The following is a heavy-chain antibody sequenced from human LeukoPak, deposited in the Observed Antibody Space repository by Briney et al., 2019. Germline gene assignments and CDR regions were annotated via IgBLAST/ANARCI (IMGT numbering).Heavy chain of an antibody. J-gene: IGHJ6*03. CDR1: GFTFSRYD. D-gene: IGHD6-6*01. V-gene: IGHV3-23*01. Sequence: PGGSLRLSCAASGFTFSRYDMSWVRQAPGKGLEWVSAISGSGGSTYYADSVKGRFTISRDNSKNTLYLQMNSLRAADTAVYYCAKGGGRYSSSSGHYYYYYYMDVWGKGTTVTVSS. CDR2: ISGSGGST. CDR3: AKGGGRYSSSSGHYYYYYYMDV.